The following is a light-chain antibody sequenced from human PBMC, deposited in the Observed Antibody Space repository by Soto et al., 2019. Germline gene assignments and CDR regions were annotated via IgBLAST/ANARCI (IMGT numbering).Light chain of an antibody. CDR2: GAS. CDR1: QWFXGTF. V-gene: IGKV3-20*01. CDR3: QQYGVAPRT. J-gene: IGKJ1*01. Sequence: IVLKKSPGTLSLSPGEGATLSCRASQWFXGTFLAWYVQKGGQAPGLLXHGASNMATGSPDRFSGSGSGTDFTLTISRLEPEDVAVYYCQQYGVAPRTFGQGTKVDI.